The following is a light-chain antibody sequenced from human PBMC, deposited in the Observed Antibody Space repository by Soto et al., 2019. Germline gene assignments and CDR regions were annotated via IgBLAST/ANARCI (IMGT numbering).Light chain of an antibody. Sequence: QSALTQPPSASGSPGQTVTISCTGTSSDVGGYDYVSWYQQHPGEAPKLIIYEVTKRPSGVPDRLSGSKSGNTASLTVSGLQAEDEADYHCASYAGGKNFYVFGTGTKVTVL. CDR3: ASYAGGKNFYV. J-gene: IGLJ1*01. V-gene: IGLV2-8*01. CDR1: SSDVGGYDY. CDR2: EVT.